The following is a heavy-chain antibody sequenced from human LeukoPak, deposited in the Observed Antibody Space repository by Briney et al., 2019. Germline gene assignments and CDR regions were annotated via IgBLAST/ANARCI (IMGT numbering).Heavy chain of an antibody. Sequence: GASVKVSCKASGYTFTGYYMHWVRQAPGQGLEWMGWINPNSGGTNYAQKFQGRVTMTRDTSISTAYMELSRLRSDDTAVYYCARGGVRIAVAGTHDYWGQGTLVTVSS. J-gene: IGHJ4*02. CDR3: ARGGVRIAVAGTHDY. V-gene: IGHV1-2*02. CDR1: GYTFTGYY. CDR2: INPNSGGT. D-gene: IGHD6-19*01.